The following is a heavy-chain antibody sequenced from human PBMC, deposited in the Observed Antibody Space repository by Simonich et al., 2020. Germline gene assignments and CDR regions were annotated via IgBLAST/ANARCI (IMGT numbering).Heavy chain of an antibody. Sequence: EVQLVESGGGLVQPGGSLRLSCAASGFTFSSYWMSWVRQAPGKGLEWGANIKQDGSEKYYVDSVKGRFTSSRDNAKNSLYLQMKSLRAEDTAVYYCARDGLGTAYYYYMDVWGKGTTVTVSS. CDR3: ARDGLGTAYYYYMDV. V-gene: IGHV3-7*01. D-gene: IGHD7-27*01. CDR2: IKQDGSEK. CDR1: GFTFSSYW. J-gene: IGHJ6*03.